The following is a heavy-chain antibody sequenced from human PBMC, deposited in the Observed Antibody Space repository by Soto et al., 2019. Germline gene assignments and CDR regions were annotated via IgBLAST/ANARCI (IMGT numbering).Heavy chain of an antibody. Sequence: QVQLVESGGGVVQPGRPLRLSCAASGFTFSSYGMHWIRQAPGKGLEWVAVIWYDGSNKYYADSVKGRFTISRDNAKNTLYREMNSLRAEDTAVYDCARGGKYCSSTNCLVDAFDIWGQGTMVTVSS. D-gene: IGHD2-2*01. CDR1: GFTFSSYG. V-gene: IGHV3-33*01. CDR2: IWYDGSNK. J-gene: IGHJ3*02. CDR3: ARGGKYCSSTNCLVDAFDI.